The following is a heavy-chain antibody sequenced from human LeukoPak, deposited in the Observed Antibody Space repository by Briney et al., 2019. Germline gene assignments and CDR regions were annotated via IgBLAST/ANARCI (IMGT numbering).Heavy chain of an antibody. V-gene: IGHV3-30-3*01. D-gene: IGHD2-2*01. CDR1: GFTFSSYA. Sequence: PGGSLRLSCAASGFTFSSYAMPWVRQAPGKGLEWVAVISYDGSNKYYADSVKGRFTISRDNSKNTLYLQMNSLRAEDTAVYYCARDPYCSSTSCYPTFDYWGQGTLVTVSS. J-gene: IGHJ4*02. CDR3: ARDPYCSSTSCYPTFDY. CDR2: ISYDGSNK.